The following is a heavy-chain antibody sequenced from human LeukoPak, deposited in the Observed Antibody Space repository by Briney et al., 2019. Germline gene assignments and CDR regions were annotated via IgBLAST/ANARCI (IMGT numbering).Heavy chain of an antibody. V-gene: IGHV1-69*01. D-gene: IGHD3-10*01. CDR1: GGTFSSYA. CDR3: ARDANPFTMIRGVFDY. J-gene: IGHJ4*02. CDR2: IIPIFGTA. Sequence: SVKVSCKASGGTFSSYAISWVRQAPGQGLEWMGGIIPIFGTANYAQKFQGRVTFTADESTSTAYMELSSLRSEDTAVYYCARDANPFTMIRGVFDYWGQGTLVTVSS.